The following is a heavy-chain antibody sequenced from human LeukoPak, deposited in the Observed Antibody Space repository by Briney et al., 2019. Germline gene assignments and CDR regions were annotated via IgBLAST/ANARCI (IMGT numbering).Heavy chain of an antibody. V-gene: IGHV3-7*01. CDR1: GFTFSSYW. D-gene: IGHD3-10*01. CDR2: INQDGSEK. CDR3: ARVIGSYFDS. Sequence: GGSLRLSCAASGFTFSSYWMGWVRQAPGKGLEWVANINQDGSEKYYVDSMKGRFTISRDNAKNSLYLQMNSLRVEDTAVYYCARVIGSYFDSWGQGTLVTVSS. J-gene: IGHJ4*02.